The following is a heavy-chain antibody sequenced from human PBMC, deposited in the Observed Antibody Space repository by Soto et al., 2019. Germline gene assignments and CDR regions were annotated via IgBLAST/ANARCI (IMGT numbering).Heavy chain of an antibody. CDR2: IKQDGSEK. CDR3: LVVPAAIVAFDI. J-gene: IGHJ3*02. D-gene: IGHD2-2*01. V-gene: IGHV3-7*05. Sequence: EVQLVESGGGLVQPGGSLRLSCAASGFTFISYWMSWVRQAPGKGLEWVANIKQDGSEKSYVDSVKGRFTISRDNAKNSLYLQMNSLRAEDTAVYYCLVVPAAIVAFDIWGQGTMVTVSS. CDR1: GFTFISYW.